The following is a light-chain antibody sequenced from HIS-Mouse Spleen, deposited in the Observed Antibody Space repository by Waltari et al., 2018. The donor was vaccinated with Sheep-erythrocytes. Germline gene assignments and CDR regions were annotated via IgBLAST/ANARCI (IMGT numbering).Light chain of an antibody. V-gene: IGLV1-47*01. CDR2: RNN. CDR1: SSNIGSNY. CDR3: AAWDDSLRGPV. J-gene: IGLJ3*02. Sequence: QSVLTQPPSASGTPGQRVTISCSGSSSNIGSNYVYWYQQLPGTAPKLLVYRNNQRPSGVPDRFSGSKPGTSASLAISGLRSEDEADYYWAAWDDSLRGPVFGGGTKLTVL.